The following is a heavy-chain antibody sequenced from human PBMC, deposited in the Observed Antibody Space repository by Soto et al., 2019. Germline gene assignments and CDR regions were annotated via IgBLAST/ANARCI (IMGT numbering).Heavy chain of an antibody. D-gene: IGHD3-16*01. CDR3: ARIPVDTYMIYWSDP. CDR1: GVSVSSGDYY. V-gene: IGHV4-61*08. CDR2: VYFSGST. J-gene: IGHJ5*02. Sequence: PSETLSLTCSVSGVSVSSGDYYWSWIRQPPGKGLEWIGHVYFSGSTNYIPSLKSRLTMSVDTAKNQFSLKLNSVTAADTAVYYCARIPVDTYMIYWSDPWGQGTQVTVSS.